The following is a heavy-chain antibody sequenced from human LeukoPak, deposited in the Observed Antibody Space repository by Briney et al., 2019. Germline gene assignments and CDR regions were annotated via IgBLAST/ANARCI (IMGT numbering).Heavy chain of an antibody. CDR3: ARGGDSSGWYDGYNYFGY. D-gene: IGHD6-19*01. V-gene: IGHV4-38-2*02. CDR2: IYHSGST. Sequence: PSETLSLTCTVSGYSISSGYYWGWIRQPPGKGLEWIGSIYHSGSTNYNPSLKSRVTISVDTSKNQFSLKLSSVTAADTAVYYCARGGDSSGWYDGYNYFGYWGQGTLVTVSS. J-gene: IGHJ4*02. CDR1: GYSISSGYY.